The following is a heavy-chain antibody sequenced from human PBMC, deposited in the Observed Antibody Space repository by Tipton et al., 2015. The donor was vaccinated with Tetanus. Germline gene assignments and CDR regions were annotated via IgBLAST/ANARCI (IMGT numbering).Heavy chain of an antibody. CDR3: GRPWTYSLYAVDV. V-gene: IGHV3-66*01. CDR2: IFSGGST. CDR1: GFTVSSNY. Sequence: SLRLSCAASGFTVSSNYMTWVRQAPGKGLEWVSVIFSGGSTYYADSVKGRFTISRDDSQRTTYLQMDSLRTEDTAVYYCGRPWTYSLYAVDVWGQGTTATVSS. D-gene: IGHD5-18*01. J-gene: IGHJ6*02.